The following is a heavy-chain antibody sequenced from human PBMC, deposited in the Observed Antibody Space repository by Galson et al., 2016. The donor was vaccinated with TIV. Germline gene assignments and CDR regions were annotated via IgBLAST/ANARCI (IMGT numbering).Heavy chain of an antibody. D-gene: IGHD7-27*01. CDR3: NTVQNCGLDA. J-gene: IGHJ5*02. V-gene: IGHV3-15*01. CDR2: LKSNIDGGTP. Sequence: SLRLSCAASGFTFSNAWMSWIRQAPGKGLEWVGRLKSNIDGGTPDYAAPVQGRFIISRDDSRNTMYLQMNDHKAEDTAVYYCNTVQNCGLDAWGQGTLVTVST. CDR1: GFTFSNAW.